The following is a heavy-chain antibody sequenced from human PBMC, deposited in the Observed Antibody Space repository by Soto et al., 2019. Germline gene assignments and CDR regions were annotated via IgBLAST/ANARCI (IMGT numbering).Heavy chain of an antibody. J-gene: IGHJ4*02. D-gene: IGHD1-26*01. Sequence: SETLSLTCTVSGGSISSYYWSWIRQPPGKGLEWIGYIYYSGSTNYNPSLKSRVTISVDTSKNQFSLKLSSVTAADTAVYYCASTPIVAATGDDYWGQGTLVTVSS. CDR3: ASTPIVAATGDDY. CDR2: IYYSGST. V-gene: IGHV4-59*08. CDR1: GGSISSYY.